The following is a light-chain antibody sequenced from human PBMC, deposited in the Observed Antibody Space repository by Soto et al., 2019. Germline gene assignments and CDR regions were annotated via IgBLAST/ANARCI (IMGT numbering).Light chain of an antibody. CDR3: HQRYNWPRVT. J-gene: IGKJ5*01. Sequence: EIVLTQSPGTLYLSPGERATLSCRASQSVSNSLAWYQQKPGQPPRLLIYDVSNRATGIPARFSGSGSGTDFTLTITSLEPEDFAVYFCHQRYNWPRVTFGQGTRLEIK. CDR2: DVS. V-gene: IGKV3-11*01. CDR1: QSVSNS.